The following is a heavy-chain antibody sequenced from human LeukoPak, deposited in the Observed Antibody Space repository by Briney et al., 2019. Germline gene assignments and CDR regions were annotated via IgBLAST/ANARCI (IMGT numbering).Heavy chain of an antibody. CDR3: AREDSSSWYRAFDI. CDR2: INPSGGST. CDR1: GYTFTSYY. D-gene: IGHD6-13*01. J-gene: IGHJ3*02. V-gene: IGHV1-46*01. Sequence: ASVKVSCKASGYTFTSYYMHWVRQAPGQGLEWMGIINPSGGSTSYAQKFQGRVTMTTDTSTSTAYMELRSLRSDDTAVYYCAREDSSSWYRAFDIWGQGTMVTVSS.